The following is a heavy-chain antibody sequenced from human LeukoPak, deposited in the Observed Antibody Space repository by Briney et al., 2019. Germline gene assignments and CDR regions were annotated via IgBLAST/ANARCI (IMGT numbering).Heavy chain of an antibody. CDR3: ARGLRYPHAFDI. D-gene: IGHD3-9*01. CDR2: IIPILGIA. CDR1: GGTFSSYA. V-gene: IGHV1-69*04. J-gene: IGHJ3*02. Sequence: SVKVSCKASGGTFSSYAISWVRQAPGQGLEWMGRIIPILGIANYAQKFQGRVTITADKSTSTAYMELSSLRSEDTAVYYCARGLRYPHAFDIWGQRTMVTVSS.